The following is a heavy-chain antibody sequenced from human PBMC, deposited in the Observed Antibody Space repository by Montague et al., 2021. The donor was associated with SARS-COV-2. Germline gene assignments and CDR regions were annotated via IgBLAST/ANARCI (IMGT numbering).Heavy chain of an antibody. J-gene: IGHJ2*01. D-gene: IGHD4-17*01. CDR3: ALSLVTTEGYFDV. Sequence: SLRLSCAPSEFISYSYGMHWVRQAPGKGLEWVAVIWYDGTNKYYADSVKGRLTISRDYSKNTMYLQMNSLRAEDTAVYYCALSLVTTEGYFDVWGRGTLGSVSS. V-gene: IGHV3-33*01. CDR1: EFISYSYG. CDR2: IWYDGTNK.